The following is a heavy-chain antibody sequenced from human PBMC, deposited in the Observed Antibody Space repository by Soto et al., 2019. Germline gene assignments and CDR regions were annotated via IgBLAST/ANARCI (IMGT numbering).Heavy chain of an antibody. J-gene: IGHJ4*02. V-gene: IGHV3-30-3*01. CDR2: ISYDGSNK. CDR1: GFTFSSYA. CDR3: ARADGNSRSFDY. D-gene: IGHD6-13*01. Sequence: GGSLRLSCAASGFTFSSYAMHWVRQAPGKGLEWVAVISYDGSNKYYADSVKGRFTISRDNSKNTLYLQMNSLRAEDTAVYYCARADGNSRSFDYWGQGTLVTVSS.